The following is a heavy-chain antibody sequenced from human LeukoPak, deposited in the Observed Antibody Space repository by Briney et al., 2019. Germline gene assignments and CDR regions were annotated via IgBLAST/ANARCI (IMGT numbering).Heavy chain of an antibody. J-gene: IGHJ6*04. D-gene: IGHD3-10*02. CDR1: GFTFSDYG. Sequence: PGGSLRLSCAAAGFTFSDYGMNWVRQAPGKGLEWVSGISGSGISTYYADSVKGRFTISRDNDKNLLYLKMNSMRDEDTAVYYCAELGITMIGGVWGKGTTVTISS. CDR2: ISGSGIST. CDR3: AELGITMIGGV. V-gene: IGHV3-23*01.